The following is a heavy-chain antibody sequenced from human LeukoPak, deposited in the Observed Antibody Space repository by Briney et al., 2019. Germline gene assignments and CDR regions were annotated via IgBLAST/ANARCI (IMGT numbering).Heavy chain of an antibody. Sequence: ASVKVSCKASGYTFTSYAMNWVRQAPGQGLEWMGWINTNTGNPTYAQGFTGRFVFSLDTSVSTAYLQISSLKAEDTAVYYCASPPGQQLSHGMDVWGQGTTVTVSS. CDR2: INTNTGNP. J-gene: IGHJ6*02. CDR3: ASPPGQQLSHGMDV. D-gene: IGHD6-13*01. CDR1: GYTFTSYA. V-gene: IGHV7-4-1*02.